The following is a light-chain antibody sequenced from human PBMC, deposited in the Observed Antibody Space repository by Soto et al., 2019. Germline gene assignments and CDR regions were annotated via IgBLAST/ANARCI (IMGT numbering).Light chain of an antibody. J-gene: IGLJ2*01. V-gene: IGLV2-14*01. Sequence: QSALTQPASVSGSPGQSITISCTGTSSDVGGYDYVSWYQQHPGKAPKLMMYDVSNRPSGVSNRFSGSKSGNTASLTISGLPAEDGADYYCSSYTSSSTLVVFGGGTKLTVL. CDR2: DVS. CDR3: SSYTSSSTLVV. CDR1: SSDVGGYDY.